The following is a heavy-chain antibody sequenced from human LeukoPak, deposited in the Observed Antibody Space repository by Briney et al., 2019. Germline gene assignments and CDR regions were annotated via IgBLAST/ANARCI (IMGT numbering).Heavy chain of an antibody. J-gene: IGHJ5*02. CDR1: GFAFNTYW. CDR2: IRGDGTNP. CDR3: ARDTYYAPFDP. Sequence: GGSLRLSCAASGFAFNTYWMHWVRQVPGKGLAWVSRIRGDGTNPIYADSVKGRFTISRDNAKNTLYLQMNSLRAEDTAVYCCARDTYYAPFDPWGQGTLVTVSS. D-gene: IGHD2/OR15-2a*01. V-gene: IGHV3-74*01.